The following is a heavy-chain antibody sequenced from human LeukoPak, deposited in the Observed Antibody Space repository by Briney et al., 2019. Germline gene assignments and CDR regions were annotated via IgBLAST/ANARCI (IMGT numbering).Heavy chain of an antibody. V-gene: IGHV3-7*01. J-gene: IGHJ4*02. CDR1: GFTFSSYW. D-gene: IGHD3-22*01. CDR2: IKQDGSEK. Sequence: PGGSLRLSCAASGFTFSSYWMSWVRQAPGKGLEWVANIKQDGSEKYYVDSVKGRFTISRDNAKNSLYLQMNSLRAEDTAVYYCARDSPFYDSSGYELADFDYWGQGTLVTVSS. CDR3: ARDSPFYDSSGYELADFDY.